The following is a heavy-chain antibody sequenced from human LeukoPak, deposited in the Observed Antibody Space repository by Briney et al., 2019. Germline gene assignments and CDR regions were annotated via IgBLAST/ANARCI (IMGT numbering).Heavy chain of an antibody. CDR2: IYSGGSA. J-gene: IGHJ5*02. CDR1: GFTVSNNY. Sequence: GGSLGLSCAASGFTVSNNYMGWVRQAPGKGLEWVSFIYSGGSAYYADSVKGRFTISRDNSKNTLFLQMNSLRAEDTAVYYCARGVTTVTTWGQGTLVTVSS. D-gene: IGHD4-17*01. CDR3: ARGVTTVTT. V-gene: IGHV3-66*01.